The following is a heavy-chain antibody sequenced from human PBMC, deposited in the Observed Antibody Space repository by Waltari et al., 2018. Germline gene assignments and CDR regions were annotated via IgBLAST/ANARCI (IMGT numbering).Heavy chain of an antibody. V-gene: IGHV4-59*01. CDR3: ARDGGNIAGGGSHNYYMDV. Sequence: QVQLQESGPGVVTSSETLSLTSIGSGDSIVSYSWRWIRQPPGKGLEWIGYLYHNGNINYNPSLKSRVTISIDTSKNEFSLKLSSVTAADTAVYYCARDGGNIAGGGSHNYYMDVWGKGTTVTVSS. CDR1: GDSIVSYS. J-gene: IGHJ6*03. CDR2: LYHNGNI. D-gene: IGHD6-19*01.